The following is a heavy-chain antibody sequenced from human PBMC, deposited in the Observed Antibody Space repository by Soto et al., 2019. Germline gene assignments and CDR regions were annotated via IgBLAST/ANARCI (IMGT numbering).Heavy chain of an antibody. D-gene: IGHD3-10*01. CDR3: ARVRLYFGLGFDY. J-gene: IGHJ4*02. CDR1: GYSLTSYG. CDR2: SGPYYGNT. Sequence: APAKAACKASGYSLTSYGIIGVRRARGQGREWMGWSGPYYGNTNKAQKLQGRVTLTAHTSTSTASMELRRLSSDVTVVYYCARVRLYFGLGFDYWGQGTLVTVAS. V-gene: IGHV1-18*01.